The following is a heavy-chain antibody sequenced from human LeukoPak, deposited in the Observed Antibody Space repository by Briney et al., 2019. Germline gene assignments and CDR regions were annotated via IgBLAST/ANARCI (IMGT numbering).Heavy chain of an antibody. CDR3: AKDKTALRYFDWLLGY. Sequence: GGSLRLSCAASGFTFSSYAMSWVRQAPGKGLEWVSAISGSGGSTYYADSVKGRFTISRDNSKNTLYLQMNSLRAEDTAVYYCAKDKTALRYFDWLLGYWGQGTLVTVSS. CDR2: ISGSGGST. CDR1: GFTFSSYA. V-gene: IGHV3-23*01. J-gene: IGHJ4*02. D-gene: IGHD3-9*01.